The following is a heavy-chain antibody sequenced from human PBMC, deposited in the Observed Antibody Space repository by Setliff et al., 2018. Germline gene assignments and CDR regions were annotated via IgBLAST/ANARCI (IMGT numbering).Heavy chain of an antibody. V-gene: IGHV3-7*03. Sequence: GGSLRLSCAASGFGFNYAWMSWVRQSPGKGLEWVANIKEDGSEKYYVDSVKGRFTISRDNAKNSLYLQMNSLRAEDTAVYYCARRHIGVIIGYYFDYWGQGTLVTVSS. CDR1: GFGFNYAW. CDR3: ARRHIGVIIGYYFDY. D-gene: IGHD3-3*01. J-gene: IGHJ4*02. CDR2: IKEDGSEK.